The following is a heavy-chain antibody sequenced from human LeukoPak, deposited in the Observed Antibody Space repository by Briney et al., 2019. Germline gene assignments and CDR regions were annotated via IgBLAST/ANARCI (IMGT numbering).Heavy chain of an antibody. J-gene: IGHJ4*02. Sequence: SETLSLTCAVYGGSFGGYYWSWIRQPPGKGLEWIGEINHSGSTNYNPSLKSRVTISVDTSKNQFSLKLSSVTAADTAVYYCARVAYGDYVRVDYWGQGTLVTVSS. CDR1: GGSFGGYY. D-gene: IGHD4-17*01. CDR3: ARVAYGDYVRVDY. CDR2: INHSGST. V-gene: IGHV4-34*01.